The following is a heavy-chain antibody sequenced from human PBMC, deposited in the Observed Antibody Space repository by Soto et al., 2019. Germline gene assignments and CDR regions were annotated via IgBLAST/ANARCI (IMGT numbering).Heavy chain of an antibody. CDR2: IKSKTDGGTT. D-gene: IGHD3-22*01. J-gene: IGHJ4*02. V-gene: IGHV3-15*01. Sequence: GGSLRLSCAASGFTFSNAWMSWVRQAPGKGLEWVGRIKSKTDGGTTDYAAPVKGRFTISRDDSKNTLYLQMNSLKTEETAVYYCTIDFFVYDSSGYFFDYGGQGTLVPVSS. CDR1: GFTFSNAW. CDR3: TIDFFVYDSSGYFFDY.